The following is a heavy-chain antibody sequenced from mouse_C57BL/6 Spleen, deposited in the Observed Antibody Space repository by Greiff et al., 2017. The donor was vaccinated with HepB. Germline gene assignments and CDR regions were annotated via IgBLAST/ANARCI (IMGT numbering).Heavy chain of an antibody. CDR2: IHPSDSDT. J-gene: IGHJ4*01. V-gene: IGHV1-74*01. CDR3: SIEEIDYGSSLLAMDY. CDR1: GYTFTSYW. D-gene: IGHD1-1*01. Sequence: VQLQQSGAELVKPGASVKVSCKASGYTFTSYWMHWVKQRPGQGLEWIGRIHPSDSDTNYNQKFKGKGTLTVDKSSSTAYMQLSSLTSEDSAVYYCSIEEIDYGSSLLAMDYWGQGTSVTVSS.